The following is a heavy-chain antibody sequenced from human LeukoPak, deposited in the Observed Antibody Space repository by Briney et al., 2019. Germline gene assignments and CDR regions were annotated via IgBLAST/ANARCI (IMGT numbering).Heavy chain of an antibody. Sequence: SETLSLTCTVSGGSISSYYWSWIRQPPGKGLEWIGNIYYSGSTTHNPSLKSRVTMSVDTSKNQFSLKLNSVTAADTAVYYCARGVDGLVAATLFWFDPWGQGTLVTVSS. CDR3: ARGVDGLVAATLFWFDP. J-gene: IGHJ5*02. CDR2: IYYSGST. D-gene: IGHD2-15*01. V-gene: IGHV4-59*01. CDR1: GGSISSYY.